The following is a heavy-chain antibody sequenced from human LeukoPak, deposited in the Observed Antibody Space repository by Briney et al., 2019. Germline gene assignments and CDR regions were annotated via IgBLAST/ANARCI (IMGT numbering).Heavy chain of an antibody. CDR1: GYTFTSYA. J-gene: IGHJ4*02. CDR2: INAGNGNT. D-gene: IGHD3-3*01. Sequence: ASVNVSCKASGYTFTSYAMHWVRQAPGQRLEWMGWINAGNGNTKYSQKFQGRVTITRDTSASTAYMELSSLRSEDTAVYYCATDRGWRTSGYYLYYFEYWGQGTLVTYSS. V-gene: IGHV1-3*01. CDR3: ATDRGWRTSGYYLYYFEY.